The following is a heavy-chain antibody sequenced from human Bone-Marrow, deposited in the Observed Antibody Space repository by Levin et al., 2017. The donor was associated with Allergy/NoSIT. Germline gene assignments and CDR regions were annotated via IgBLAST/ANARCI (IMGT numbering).Heavy chain of an antibody. CDR1: GGSISSYY. CDR2: IYYSGST. Sequence: KSSETLSLTCTVSGGSISSYYWSWIRQPPGKGLEWIGYIYYSGSTNYNPSLKSRVTISVDTSKNQFSLKLSSVTAADTAVYYCASYPAIGPLDYWGQGTLVTVSS. V-gene: IGHV4-59*01. J-gene: IGHJ4*02. D-gene: IGHD2-2*02. CDR3: ASYPAIGPLDY.